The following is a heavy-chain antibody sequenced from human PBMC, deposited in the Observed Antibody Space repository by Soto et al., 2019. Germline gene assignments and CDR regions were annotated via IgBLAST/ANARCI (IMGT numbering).Heavy chain of an antibody. J-gene: IGHJ3*02. D-gene: IGHD2-15*01. Sequence: ASVKVSCKASGYTFTSYDINWVRQATGQGLEWMGWMNPNSGNTGYAQKFQGRVTMTRNTSISTAYMELSSLRSEDTAVYYGSRILEKLVAVFDIWGQGKMVNV. V-gene: IGHV1-8*01. CDR2: MNPNSGNT. CDR1: GYTFTSYD. CDR3: SRILEKLVAVFDI.